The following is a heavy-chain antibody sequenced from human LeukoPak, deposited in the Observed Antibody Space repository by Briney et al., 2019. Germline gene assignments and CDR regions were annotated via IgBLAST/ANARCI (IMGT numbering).Heavy chain of an antibody. Sequence: PGGSLRLSCAASGFTFSSYSMNWVRQAPGKGLEWVSSISSSSYIYYADSVKGRFTISRDNAKNSLYLQMNSLRAEDTAVYYCARDLGSSGYYYYYYYMDVWGKGTTVTVSS. CDR3: ARDLGSSGYYYYYYYMDV. J-gene: IGHJ6*03. V-gene: IGHV3-21*01. CDR2: ISSSSYI. CDR1: GFTFSSYS. D-gene: IGHD6-6*01.